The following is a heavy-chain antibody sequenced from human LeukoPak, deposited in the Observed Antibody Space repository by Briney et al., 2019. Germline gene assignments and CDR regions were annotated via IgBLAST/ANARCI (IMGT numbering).Heavy chain of an antibody. Sequence: ASVRVSCKASGYSFTGYYMHWVRQAPGQGLEWMGWINPNSGGTDYAQKFQGRVIITRDTSINTAYMELSSLRSEDTAVYYCYDSSGYYSSWGQGTLVTVSS. CDR1: GYSFTGYY. J-gene: IGHJ5*02. V-gene: IGHV1-2*02. D-gene: IGHD3-22*01. CDR2: INPNSGGT. CDR3: YDSSGYYSS.